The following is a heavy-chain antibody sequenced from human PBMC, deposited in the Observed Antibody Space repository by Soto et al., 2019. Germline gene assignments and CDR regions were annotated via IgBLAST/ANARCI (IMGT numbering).Heavy chain of an antibody. CDR3: ARESAGSGKNNWFDP. CDR2: IHRTGST. D-gene: IGHD3-10*01. Sequence: LETLSLTCSVSRGSISSYYWSWVRHPPGKGLEWIGFIHRTGSTKYNPSLESRVTISVDTSQNQLSLRLSSVTAADTAVYYCARESAGSGKNNWFDPWGQGILVTVSS. J-gene: IGHJ5*02. CDR1: RGSISSYY. V-gene: IGHV4-59*01.